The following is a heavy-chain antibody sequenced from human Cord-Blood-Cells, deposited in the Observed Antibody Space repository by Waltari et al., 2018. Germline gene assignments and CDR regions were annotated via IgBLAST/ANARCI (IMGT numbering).Heavy chain of an antibody. CDR2: INPSGGST. CDR3: ARQLGIRYWYFDL. V-gene: IGHV1-46*01. CDR1: GYTFTSYY. D-gene: IGHD7-27*01. Sequence: QVQLVQSGAEVKKPGASVQVSCKASGYTFTSYYMHWVRQAPGQGLEWMGIINPSGGSTSYAQKFQGRVTMTRDTSTSTVYMELSSLRSEDTAVYYCARQLGIRYWYFDLWGRGTLVTVSS. J-gene: IGHJ2*01.